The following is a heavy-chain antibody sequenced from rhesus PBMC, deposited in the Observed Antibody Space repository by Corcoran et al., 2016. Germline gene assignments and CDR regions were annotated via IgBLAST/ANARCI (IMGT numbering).Heavy chain of an antibody. D-gene: IGHD3-9*01. Sequence: EVQLVESGGGLVQPGGSLKLSCAASGFTFSSYGMSWVRQAPGKWLDWVSAINSGGGSTYSADSWKGRFTISRDNSKNTLSLQMNSLRAEDTAVYYCAKAEDDYGYYYTADYFDYWGQGVLVTVSS. CDR2: INSGGGST. J-gene: IGHJ4*01. CDR1: GFTFSSYG. CDR3: AKAEDDYGYYYTADYFDY. V-gene: IGHV3S5*01.